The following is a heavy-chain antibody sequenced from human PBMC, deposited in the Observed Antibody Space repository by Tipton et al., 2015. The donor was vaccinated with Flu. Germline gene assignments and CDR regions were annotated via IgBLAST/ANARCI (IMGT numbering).Heavy chain of an antibody. CDR1: GFTFSTDW. Sequence: GSLRLSCAASGFTFSTDWMSWVRQAPGKGLEWVGRIKRKTDGGTTDYAASVKDRFTISRDDSKNTLFLQMDRLKTEDTAMYYCVTDFNGPYYYGSGKFDYWGRGTLVTVSS. J-gene: IGHJ4*02. D-gene: IGHD3-10*01. V-gene: IGHV3-15*01. CDR3: VTDFNGPYYYGSGKFDY. CDR2: IKRKTDGGTT.